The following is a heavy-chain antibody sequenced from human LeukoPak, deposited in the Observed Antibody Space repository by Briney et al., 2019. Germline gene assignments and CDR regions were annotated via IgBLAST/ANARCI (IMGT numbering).Heavy chain of an antibody. D-gene: IGHD3-16*01. CDR1: GFTFSNYG. Sequence: GRSLRLSCAASGFTFSNYGMHRVRQAPGKGLEWVAVISYDGSNKYYADSVKGRFTISRDNSKNTLYLQMNSLRAEDTAVYYCAKDWGSSPLDYWGQGTLVTVSS. CDR3: AKDWGSSPLDY. V-gene: IGHV3-30*18. CDR2: ISYDGSNK. J-gene: IGHJ4*02.